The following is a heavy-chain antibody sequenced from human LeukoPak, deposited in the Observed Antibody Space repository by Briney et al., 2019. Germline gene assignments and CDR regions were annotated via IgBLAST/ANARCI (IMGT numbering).Heavy chain of an antibody. D-gene: IGHD6-19*01. CDR3: ARGYSSGISQN. Sequence: ASVKVSCKASGYTFTGYYMHWVRQAAGQGLEWMGRINPNSGGTNYAQKFQGRVTMTRETSISTAYMELSRLRSDDTAVYYCARGYSSGISQNWGQGTLVTASS. V-gene: IGHV1-2*06. CDR2: INPNSGGT. J-gene: IGHJ4*02. CDR1: GYTFTGYY.